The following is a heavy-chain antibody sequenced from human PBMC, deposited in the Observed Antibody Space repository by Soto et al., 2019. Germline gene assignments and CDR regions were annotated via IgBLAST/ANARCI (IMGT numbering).Heavy chain of an antibody. J-gene: IGHJ3*02. V-gene: IGHV3-53*01. D-gene: IGHD6-25*01. CDR3: ARDRSDSSRADSFDI. CDR1: GFTVSNTY. CDR2: IYRGLAT. Sequence: EVQLVESGGGLIQPGGSLRLSCAVSGFTVSNTYMSWVRQAPGKGLEWISVIYRGLATYYADSVKGRFTISRDDSRNTVYLQVNSLPTADTAVYFCARDRSDSSRADSFDIWGQGTMVTVSS.